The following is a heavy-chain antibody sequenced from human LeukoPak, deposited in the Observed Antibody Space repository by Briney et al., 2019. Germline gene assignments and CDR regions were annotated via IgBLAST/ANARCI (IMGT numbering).Heavy chain of an antibody. Sequence: GGSLRLSCAASGFTFDSYSMNWVRQAPGKGLEWVSYISSSSSTIYYADSVKGRFTISRDNAKNSLYLQMNSLRAEDTAVYYCARDWDPFDYWGQGTLVTVSS. J-gene: IGHJ4*02. CDR2: ISSSSSTI. D-gene: IGHD1-26*01. CDR1: GFTFDSYS. V-gene: IGHV3-48*01. CDR3: ARDWDPFDY.